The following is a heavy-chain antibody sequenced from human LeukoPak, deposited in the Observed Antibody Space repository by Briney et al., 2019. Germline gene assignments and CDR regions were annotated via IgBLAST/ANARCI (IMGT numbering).Heavy chain of an antibody. J-gene: IGHJ4*02. CDR3: ASLYYDILTGYLGIVD. D-gene: IGHD3-9*01. V-gene: IGHV1-8*03. CDR2: MNPNSGNT. Sequence: ASVKVSCKASGYTFTSYDINWVRQATGQGLEWMGWMNPNSGNTGYAQKFQGRVTIARNTSISTAYVELSSLRSEDTAVYYCASLYYDILTGYLGIVDWGQGTLVTVSS. CDR1: GYTFTSYD.